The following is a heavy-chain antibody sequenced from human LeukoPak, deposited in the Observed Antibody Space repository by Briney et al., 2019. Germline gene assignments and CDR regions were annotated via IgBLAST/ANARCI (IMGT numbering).Heavy chain of an antibody. CDR1: GFTFRNYW. D-gene: IGHD3-16*01. V-gene: IGHV3-7*01. CDR2: IKQDGSEK. J-gene: IGHJ3*02. CDR3: AREDYDI. Sequence: GGSLRLSCAASGFTFRNYWMSWARQAPGKGLEWVANIKQDGSEKYYVDSVKGRFTISRDNAKNSLYLQLNSLRAEGTAVYYCAREDYDIWGQGTMVTVSS.